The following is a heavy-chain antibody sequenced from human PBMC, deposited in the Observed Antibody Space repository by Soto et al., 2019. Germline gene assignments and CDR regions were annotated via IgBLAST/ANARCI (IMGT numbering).Heavy chain of an antibody. Sequence: RASVKVSCKASGYTFTAYSMHWVRQAPGQGLEWVGWFNPNSGDTIYAQKFQGRVTLTRDTSIGTAYMELYSLTSDDTAVYYCAREASAVISLDYWGQGTLLTVSS. CDR1: GYTFTAYS. J-gene: IGHJ4*02. CDR3: AREASAVISLDY. D-gene: IGHD6-19*01. V-gene: IGHV1-2*02. CDR2: FNPNSGDT.